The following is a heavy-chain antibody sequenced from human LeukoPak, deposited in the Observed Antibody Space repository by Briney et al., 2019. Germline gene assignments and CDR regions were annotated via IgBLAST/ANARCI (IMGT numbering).Heavy chain of an antibody. CDR1: GYTFSDYF. CDR3: ARDWYSPNDFDY. D-gene: IGHD1-14*01. CDR2: INPKTGGT. V-gene: IGHV1-2*02. Sequence: ASVKVSCKASGYTFSDYFMHWVRQAPGQGLEWMGWINPKTGGTTYAQNFQGRVTMTRDMSITTAYMDLSRLRSDDTAVYYCARDWYSPNDFDYWGQGTLVTVSS. J-gene: IGHJ4*02.